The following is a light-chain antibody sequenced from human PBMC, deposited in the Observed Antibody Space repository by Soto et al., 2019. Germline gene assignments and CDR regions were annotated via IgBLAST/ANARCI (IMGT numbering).Light chain of an antibody. J-gene: IGKJ2*01. CDR1: QSISSW. CDR3: QQYNSYPYT. Sequence: DIQMTQSPSTLSASVGDRVTITCRASQSISSWLAWYQQKPGKAPKLLIYKASSLESGVQSRFSGSGSGTEFTLTIRSLQPDDFATYYCQQYNSYPYTFGQGTKVDIK. CDR2: KAS. V-gene: IGKV1-5*03.